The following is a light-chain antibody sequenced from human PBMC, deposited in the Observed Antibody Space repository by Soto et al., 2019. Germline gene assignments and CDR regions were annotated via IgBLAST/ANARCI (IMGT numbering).Light chain of an antibody. J-gene: IGLJ3*02. CDR2: NNS. Sequence: QPVLTQPPSASGTPGQRVIMSCSGSTSDIGSNPVNWYQQLPGTAPKLLIYNNSQRPSGVPDRISASKSGTSASLVISGLQSEDEAGYYCAAWDDSLKGVVFGGGTKLTVL. CDR3: AAWDDSLKGVV. CDR1: TSDIGSNP. V-gene: IGLV1-44*01.